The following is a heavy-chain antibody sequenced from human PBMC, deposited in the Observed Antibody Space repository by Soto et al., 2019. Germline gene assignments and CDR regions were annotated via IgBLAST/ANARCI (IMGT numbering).Heavy chain of an antibody. CDR3: ARQGITFGGVIVILGDSFDI. CDR2: IYYSGST. V-gene: IGHV4-39*01. D-gene: IGHD3-16*02. J-gene: IGHJ3*02. CDR1: GGSISSSSYY. Sequence: QLQLQESGPGLAKPSETLSLTCTVSGGSISSSSYYWGWIRQPPGKGLEWIGSIYYSGSTYYYPSLKSLATISVDTSKNQFSLKLSSVTAADTAVYYCARQGITFGGVIVILGDSFDIWGQGTMVTVSS.